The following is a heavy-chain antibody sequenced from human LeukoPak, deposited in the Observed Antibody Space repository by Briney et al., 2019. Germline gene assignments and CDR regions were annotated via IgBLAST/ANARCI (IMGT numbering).Heavy chain of an antibody. CDR2: INHSGST. D-gene: IGHD3-10*01. CDR1: GGSFSGYY. Sequence: PSETLSLTCAVYGGSFSGYYWSWIRQPPGKGLEWIGEINHSGSTNYNPSLKSRVTISVDTSKNQFSLKLSSVTAADTAVYYCARGSGDGQSSYSDYWGQGTLVTVSS. J-gene: IGHJ4*02. CDR3: ARGSGDGQSSYSDY. V-gene: IGHV4-34*01.